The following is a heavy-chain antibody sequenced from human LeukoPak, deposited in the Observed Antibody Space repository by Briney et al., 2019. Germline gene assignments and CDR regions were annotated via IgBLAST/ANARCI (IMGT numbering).Heavy chain of an antibody. CDR1: GGSINSYY. V-gene: IGHV4-59*01. Sequence: SETLSLTCTVSGGSINSYYWSWIRQPPGKGLEWIGYIYYSGSTNYNPSLKSRVTISVDTSKNQFSLKLSSVTAADTAVYYCARGYRLDWFDPWGQGTLVTVSS. J-gene: IGHJ5*02. CDR3: ARGYRLDWFDP. CDR2: IYYSGST. D-gene: IGHD2-2*01.